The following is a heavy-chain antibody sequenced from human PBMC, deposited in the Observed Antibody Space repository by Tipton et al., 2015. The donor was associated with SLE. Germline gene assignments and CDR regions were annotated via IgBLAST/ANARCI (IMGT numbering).Heavy chain of an antibody. D-gene: IGHD3-16*01. CDR2: IYPGGDT. CDR3: ARHMITGGEFDY. V-gene: IGHV4-38-2*02. J-gene: IGHJ4*02. CDR1: GYSIGSGHY. Sequence: TLSLTCTVSGYSIGSGHYWGWIRQPPGEGLEWIGSIYPGGDTYYTPSLRGRVSISVDTSKNQFSLKLSSVTAADTALYYCARHMITGGEFDYWGQGTRVTASS.